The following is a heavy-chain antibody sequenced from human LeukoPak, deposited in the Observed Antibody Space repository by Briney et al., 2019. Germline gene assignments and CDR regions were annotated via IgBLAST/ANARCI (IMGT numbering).Heavy chain of an antibody. Sequence: SETLSLTCAVYGGSFSGYYWSWIRQPPGKGLEWIGEISHSGSTNYNPSLKSRVTISVDTSKNQFSLKLSSVTAADTAVYYCARGRSSITMIVVVPRALDYWGQGTLVTVSS. D-gene: IGHD3-22*01. CDR2: ISHSGST. J-gene: IGHJ4*02. CDR3: ARGRSSITMIVVVPRALDY. V-gene: IGHV4-34*01. CDR1: GGSFSGYY.